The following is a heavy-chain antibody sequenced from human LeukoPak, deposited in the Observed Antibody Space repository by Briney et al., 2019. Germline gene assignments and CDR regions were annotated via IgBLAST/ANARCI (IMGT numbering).Heavy chain of an antibody. J-gene: IGHJ6*03. V-gene: IGHV3-43*02. Sequence: GGSLRLSCAASGFTFSSYAMSWVRQAPGKGLEWVSLISWDGGSTYYADSVKGRFTISRDNSKNSLYLQMNSLRTEDTALYYCAKDGIGYYYMDVWGKGTTVTVSS. CDR3: AKDGIGYYYMDV. D-gene: IGHD1-14*01. CDR1: GFTFSSYA. CDR2: ISWDGGST.